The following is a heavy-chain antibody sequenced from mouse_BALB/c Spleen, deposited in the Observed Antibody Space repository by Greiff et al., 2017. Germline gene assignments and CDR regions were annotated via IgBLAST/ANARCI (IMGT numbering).Heavy chain of an antibody. V-gene: IGHV1S137*01. J-gene: IGHJ3*01. CDR1: GYTFTDYA. Sequence: QVQLQQSGAELVRPGVSVKISCKGSGYTFTDYAMHWVKQSHAKSLEWIGVISTYYGDASYNQKFKGKATMTVDKSSSTAYMELARLTSEDSAIYYCAREGLDPAWFAYWGQGTLVTVSA. CDR2: ISTYYGDA. D-gene: IGHD3-3*01. CDR3: AREGLDPAWFAY.